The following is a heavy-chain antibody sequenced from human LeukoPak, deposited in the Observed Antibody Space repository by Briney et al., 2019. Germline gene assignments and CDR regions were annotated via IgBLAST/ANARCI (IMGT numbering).Heavy chain of an antibody. Sequence: GGSLRLSCAASGFTFSSYAMHWVRQAPGKGLEWVAVISYDGSNKYYADSVKGRFTISRDNSKNTLYLQMNSLRAEDTAVYYCVRDPSGSGFAFDSWGQGALVTVSS. J-gene: IGHJ4*02. CDR2: ISYDGSNK. V-gene: IGHV3-30-3*01. CDR1: GFTFSSYA. D-gene: IGHD1-1*01. CDR3: VRDPSGSGFAFDS.